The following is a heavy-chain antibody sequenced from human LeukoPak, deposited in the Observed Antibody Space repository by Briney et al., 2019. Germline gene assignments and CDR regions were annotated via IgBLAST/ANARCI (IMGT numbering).Heavy chain of an antibody. J-gene: IGHJ6*02. D-gene: IGHD3-16*01. CDR3: ARGQRRGSGRGRYALDV. CDR2: VSGDNDAT. V-gene: IGHV1-18*01. CDR1: GYTFPSYS. Sequence: ASVKVSCKASGYTFPSYSITWVRQAPGQGLEWLGWVSGDNDATDFAQKVKGRVAMTTDTSATTAYMELRNLTSGDTAVYFCARGQRRGSGRGRYALDVWGQGTAVIASS.